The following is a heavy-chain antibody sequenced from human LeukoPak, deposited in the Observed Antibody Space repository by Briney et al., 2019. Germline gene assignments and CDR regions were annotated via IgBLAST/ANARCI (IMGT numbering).Heavy chain of an antibody. V-gene: IGHV1-8*03. Sequence: ASVKVSCKASGYTFTSYDINWVRQATGQGLEWMGWMNPNSGNTGYAQKFQGRVTITRNTSISTAYMELSSLRSEDTAVYYCARGNRQQLVLVPSFDPWGQGTLVTVSS. J-gene: IGHJ5*02. CDR2: MNPNSGNT. D-gene: IGHD6-13*01. CDR1: GYTFTSYD. CDR3: ARGNRQQLVLVPSFDP.